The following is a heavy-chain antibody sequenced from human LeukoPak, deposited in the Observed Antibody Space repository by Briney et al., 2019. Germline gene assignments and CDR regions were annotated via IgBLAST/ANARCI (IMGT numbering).Heavy chain of an antibody. CDR3: ASRYCSSTSCYSYYYYGMDV. V-gene: IGHV3-30*03. CDR1: GFTFSSYG. D-gene: IGHD2-2*01. J-gene: IGHJ6*02. Sequence: GGSLRLSCAASGFTFSSYGLHWVRQAPGKGLEWVAIISYDGSNQYYADSVKGRFTISRDNSKNTLYLQVNSLRAEDTAVYYCASRYCSSTSCYSYYYYGMDVWGQGTTVTVSS. CDR2: ISYDGSNQ.